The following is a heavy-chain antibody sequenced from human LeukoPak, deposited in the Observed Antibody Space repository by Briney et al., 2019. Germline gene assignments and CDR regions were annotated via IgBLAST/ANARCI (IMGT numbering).Heavy chain of an antibody. CDR1: GFTFSDYY. J-gene: IGHJ6*03. D-gene: IGHD1-26*01. CDR2: ISSSGSTI. V-gene: IGHV3-11*04. CDR3: ARGGSYRHYYYYYMDV. Sequence: GGSLRLSCAASGFTFSDYYMSWIRQAPGKGLEWVSYISSSGSTIYYADSVKGRFTISRDNAKNSLYLQMNSLRAGDTAVYYCARGGSYRHYYYYYMDVWGKGTTVTVSS.